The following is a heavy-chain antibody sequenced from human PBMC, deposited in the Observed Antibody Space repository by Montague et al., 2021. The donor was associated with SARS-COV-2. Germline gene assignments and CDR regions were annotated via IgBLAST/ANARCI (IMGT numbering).Heavy chain of an antibody. Sequence: TLSLTCAVSGGSISSSNWWSWVRQPPGKGLEWIGEIYHSGSTNXNPSLKSRVTISVDKSKNQFSLKLSSVTAADTAVYYCARRYCSSTSCPNWFDPWGQGTLVTVSS. CDR3: ARRYCSSTSCPNWFDP. D-gene: IGHD2-2*01. V-gene: IGHV4-4*02. CDR2: IYHSGST. CDR1: GGSISSSNW. J-gene: IGHJ5*02.